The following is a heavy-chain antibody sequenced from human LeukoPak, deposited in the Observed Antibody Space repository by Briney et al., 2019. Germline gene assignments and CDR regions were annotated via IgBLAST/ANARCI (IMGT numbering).Heavy chain of an antibody. D-gene: IGHD6-19*01. J-gene: IGHJ4*02. CDR2: ISSSGSTI. V-gene: IGHV3-48*04. Sequence: GGSLRLSCAVSGFTFTSYWMSWVRQAPGKGLEWVSYISSSGSTIYYADSVKGRFTISRDNAKNSLYLQMNSLRAEDTAVYYCARDAREAWLYDYWGQGTLVTVSS. CDR1: GFTFTSYW. CDR3: ARDAREAWLYDY.